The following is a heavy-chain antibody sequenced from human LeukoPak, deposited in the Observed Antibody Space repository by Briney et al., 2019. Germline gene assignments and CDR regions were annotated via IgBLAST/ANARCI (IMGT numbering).Heavy chain of an antibody. Sequence: QAGGSLRLSCAASGFTFSSYEMNWVRQAPGKGLEWVSYISSSGSTIYYADSVKGRFTISRDNAKNSLYLQINSLRAEDTAVYYCASGGGYCSGGSCFYDFWGQGTLVTVSS. CDR3: ASGGGYCSGGSCFYDF. V-gene: IGHV3-48*03. CDR2: ISSSGSTI. D-gene: IGHD2-15*01. CDR1: GFTFSSYE. J-gene: IGHJ4*02.